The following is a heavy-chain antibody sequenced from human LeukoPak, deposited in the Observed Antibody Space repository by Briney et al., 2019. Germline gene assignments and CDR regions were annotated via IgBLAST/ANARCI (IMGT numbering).Heavy chain of an antibody. J-gene: IGHJ4*02. CDR3: ARCGKRSGSGSYYAAY. CDR2: MNPNSGNT. V-gene: IGHV1-8*01. CDR1: GYTFTSYD. Sequence: ASVKVSCKASGYTFTSYDINWVRQATGQGLEWMGWMNPNSGNTGYAQKFQGGVTMTRNTSISTAYMELSSLRSEDTAVYYCARCGKRSGSGSYYAAYWGQGTLVTVSS. D-gene: IGHD1-26*01.